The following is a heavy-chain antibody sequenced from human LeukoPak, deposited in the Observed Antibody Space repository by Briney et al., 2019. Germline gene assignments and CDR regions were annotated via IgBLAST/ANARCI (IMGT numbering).Heavy chain of an antibody. Sequence: SETLSLACTVSADSISTSNYYWGCIRQPPGKGLEWIGSVYYTGRTYDNPSLKSRVTISVDTSKNQSSLKLNSVTAADTAVYYCATTPHYEGGGFDIWGQGTMVTVSS. J-gene: IGHJ3*02. CDR3: ATTPHYEGGGFDI. CDR1: ADSISTSNYY. D-gene: IGHD3-16*01. V-gene: IGHV4-39*01. CDR2: VYYTGRT.